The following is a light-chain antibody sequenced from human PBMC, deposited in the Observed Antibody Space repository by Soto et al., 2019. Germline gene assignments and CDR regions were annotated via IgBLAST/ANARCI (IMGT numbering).Light chain of an antibody. Sequence: QSALTQPRSVSGPPGQSVTVSCTGTSRDVGIYNYVSWYQQRPGTAPKVMIYDVTKRPSGVPDRFSGSKSANTASLTISGLQAEDEADYYCCSYAGNYTLLFGGGTKLTVL. CDR2: DVT. J-gene: IGLJ3*02. CDR1: SRDVGIYNY. CDR3: CSYAGNYTLL. V-gene: IGLV2-11*01.